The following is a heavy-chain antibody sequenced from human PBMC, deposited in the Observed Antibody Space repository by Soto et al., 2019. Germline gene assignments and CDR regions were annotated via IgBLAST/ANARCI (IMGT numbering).Heavy chain of an antibody. V-gene: IGHV3-7*01. CDR1: GFTFSNYW. CDR3: ARLGYCSSTSCYTAVYYFDY. Sequence: VQLVESGGGLVQPGGSLRLSCAASGFTFSNYWMTWVRQAPGKGLEWVANIKQDGSEKYYVDSVKGRFTISRDNAKNSLYLQMNSLRAEDTAVYYCARLGYCSSTSCYTAVYYFDYWGQGTLVTVSS. CDR2: IKQDGSEK. J-gene: IGHJ4*02. D-gene: IGHD2-2*02.